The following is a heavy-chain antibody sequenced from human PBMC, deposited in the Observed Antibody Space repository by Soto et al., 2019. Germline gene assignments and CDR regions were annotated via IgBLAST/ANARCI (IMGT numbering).Heavy chain of an antibody. Sequence: EVQLVESGGGLVKPGGSLRLSCAASGFTFSSYSMNWVRQAPGKGLEWVSSISSSSSYIYYADSAKGRFTISRDNAKNSLYLQMNSLRAEDTAVYYCARDPSSGWYNAFDIWGQGTMVTVSS. V-gene: IGHV3-21*01. CDR1: GFTFSSYS. J-gene: IGHJ3*02. D-gene: IGHD6-19*01. CDR3: ARDPSSGWYNAFDI. CDR2: ISSSSSYI.